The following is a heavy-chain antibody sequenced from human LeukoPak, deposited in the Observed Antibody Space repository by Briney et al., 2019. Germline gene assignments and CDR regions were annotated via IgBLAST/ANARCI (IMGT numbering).Heavy chain of an antibody. CDR1: GFTFSSYG. CDR2: VSASGGST. Sequence: GGSLRLSCSASGFTFSSYGMTWVRQAPGKGLEWVSAVSASGGSTYYADSEKGRVTIPRDNSKTTLYLQMNSLRAEDTAVYYCAKVPPPYYDFWSGYYTSDYWGQGTLVTVSS. J-gene: IGHJ4*02. D-gene: IGHD3-3*01. CDR3: AKVPPPYYDFWSGYYTSDY. V-gene: IGHV3-23*01.